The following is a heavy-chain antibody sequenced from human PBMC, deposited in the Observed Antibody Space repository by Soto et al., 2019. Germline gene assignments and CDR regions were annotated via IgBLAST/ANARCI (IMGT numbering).Heavy chain of an antibody. V-gene: IGHV3-7*01. Sequence: GGSLRLSCAASGFNFSSYWMSWVRQAPGKGLEWVANIKQDGSEKYYVDSVKGRFTISRDNAKNSLYLQMNSLRAEDTAVYYCARDFSGGSYFDYWGQGTLVTVSS. CDR1: GFNFSSYW. D-gene: IGHD1-26*01. CDR2: IKQDGSEK. CDR3: ARDFSGGSYFDY. J-gene: IGHJ4*02.